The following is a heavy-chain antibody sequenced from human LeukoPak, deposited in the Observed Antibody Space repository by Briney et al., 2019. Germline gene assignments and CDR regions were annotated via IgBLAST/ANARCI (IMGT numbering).Heavy chain of an antibody. V-gene: IGHV1-8*01. CDR1: GYTFTSYD. CDR2: MNPNSGNT. Sequence: GASVKASCKASGYTFTSYDINWVRQATGQGLEWMGWMNPNSGNTGYAQKFQGRVTMTRNTSISTAYMELSSLRSEDTAVYYCARGGGIAAAADYYYYYMDVWGKGTTVTISS. J-gene: IGHJ6*03. D-gene: IGHD6-13*01. CDR3: ARGGGIAAAADYYYYYMDV.